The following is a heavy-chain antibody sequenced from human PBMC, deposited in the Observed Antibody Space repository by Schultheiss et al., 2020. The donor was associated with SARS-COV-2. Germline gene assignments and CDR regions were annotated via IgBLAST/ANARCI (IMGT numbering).Heavy chain of an antibody. CDR3: ARDLNGEYSSGWTRQRYYYYYGMDV. CDR1: GFTVRRPS. Sequence: GGSLRLSCAASGFTVRRPSLLLVRQAPGKGLEWVSVIYSGGSTYYADSVKGRFTISRDNSQNTLYLQMNSLRAEDTAVYYCARDLNGEYSSGWTRQRYYYYYGMDVWGQGTTVTVSS. D-gene: IGHD6-19*01. J-gene: IGHJ6*02. V-gene: IGHV3-66*01. CDR2: IYSGGST.